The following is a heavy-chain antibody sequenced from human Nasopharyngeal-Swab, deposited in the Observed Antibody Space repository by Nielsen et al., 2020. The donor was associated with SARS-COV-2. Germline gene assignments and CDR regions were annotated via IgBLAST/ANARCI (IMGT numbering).Heavy chain of an antibody. V-gene: IGHV3-23*01. CDR2: ISGSGGST. D-gene: IGHD5-18*01. Sequence: WIRQPPGTGLEWVSAISGSGGSTYYADSVKGRFTISRDNSKNTLFLQMNSLRAEDTAVYYCAKSVGYSYGRWDYWGQGTLVTVSS. J-gene: IGHJ4*02. CDR3: AKSVGYSYGRWDY.